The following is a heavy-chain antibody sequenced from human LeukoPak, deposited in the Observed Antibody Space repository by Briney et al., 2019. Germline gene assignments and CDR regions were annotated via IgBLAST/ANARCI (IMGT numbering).Heavy chain of an antibody. Sequence: GESLKISCKGSGYSFTKYWIAWVRQMPGKGLECMGIIYPGDSDTRCSPSFQGQVTISADKSISTAHLQWSSLKASDNAMYYCARQSRFGEFDYWGQGTLVTVSS. J-gene: IGHJ4*02. CDR1: GYSFTKYW. CDR2: IYPGDSDT. D-gene: IGHD3-10*01. CDR3: ARQSRFGEFDY. V-gene: IGHV5-51*01.